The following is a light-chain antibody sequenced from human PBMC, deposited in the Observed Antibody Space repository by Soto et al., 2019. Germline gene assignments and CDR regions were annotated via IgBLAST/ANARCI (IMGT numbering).Light chain of an antibody. V-gene: IGLV2-11*01. CDR2: DVT. CDR1: SGDVGGYNY. Sequence: QSVLTQPRSVSGSPGQSVAISCAGTSGDVGGYNYVSWYQHHPGKAPKLIIYDVTQRQSGVPDRFSGSKSGSTASLTISGLQAEDEADYYCCSYAGSSTVIFGGGTKLTVL. CDR3: CSYAGSSTVI. J-gene: IGLJ2*01.